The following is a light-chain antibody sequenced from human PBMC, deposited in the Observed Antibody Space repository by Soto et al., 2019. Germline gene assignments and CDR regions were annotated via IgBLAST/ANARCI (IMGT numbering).Light chain of an antibody. CDR2: AAS. J-gene: IGKJ4*01. CDR3: QQSYSTPLT. Sequence: DIQMTQSPSSLSASVGDRVTITCRASQSISSYLNWYQQIPGKAPKLLIYAASSLQSGVPSRFSGSGSETDFNLTISSLQPEDFATYYCQQSYSTPLTFGGGTKVEIK. V-gene: IGKV1-39*01. CDR1: QSISSY.